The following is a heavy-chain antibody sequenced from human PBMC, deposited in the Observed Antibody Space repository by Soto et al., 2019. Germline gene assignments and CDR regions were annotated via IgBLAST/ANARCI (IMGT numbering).Heavy chain of an antibody. CDR2: VFHIGMT. D-gene: IGHD1-7*01. CDR3: ATSPSKWNLGRIY. J-gene: IGHJ4*02. V-gene: IGHV4-4*02. CDR1: GGSIRSSIW. Sequence: QMHLQESGPGLVKPSGTLSLTCAVSGGSIRSSIWWCWVRQSPGKGLEWIGEVFHIGMTNYNPSLRGRVTMSVDKSQNQSSPTLTSVTAADTAIYYCATSPSKWNLGRIYWGRGTVVSVSS.